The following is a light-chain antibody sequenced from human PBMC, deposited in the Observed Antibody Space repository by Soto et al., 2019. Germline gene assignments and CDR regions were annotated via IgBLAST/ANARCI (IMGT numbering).Light chain of an antibody. CDR2: EGT. Sequence: QSALTQPASVSASPGQSITISCTGTSSNVGTYDLVSWYQHHPDKAPKLIIYEGTKRPSGISSRFSGSKSGNTASLTISGLHAEDVANYYCCSFAVGAALVFGGGTKVTVL. J-gene: IGLJ2*01. CDR3: CSFAVGAALV. CDR1: SSNVGTYDL. V-gene: IGLV2-23*01.